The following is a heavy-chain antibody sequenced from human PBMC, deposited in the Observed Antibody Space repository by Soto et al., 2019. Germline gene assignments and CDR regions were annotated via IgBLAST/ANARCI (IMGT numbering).Heavy chain of an antibody. CDR1: GGSISSGGYY. CDR2: IYYSGST. J-gene: IGHJ4*02. D-gene: IGHD3-3*01. CDR3: ARIMRSFGVAADY. Sequence: SETLSLTCTVSGGSISSGGYYWSWIRQHPGKGLEWIGYIYYSGSTYYNPSLKSRVTISVDTSKNQFSLKLSSVTAADTAVYYCARIMRSFGVAADYWGQGTLVTVSS. V-gene: IGHV4-31*03.